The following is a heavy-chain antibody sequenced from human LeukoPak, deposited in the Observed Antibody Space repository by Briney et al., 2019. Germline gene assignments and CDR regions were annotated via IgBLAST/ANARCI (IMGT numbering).Heavy chain of an antibody. V-gene: IGHV4-59*11. J-gene: IGHJ3*02. CDR3: ARDLVTVTKGFDI. Sequence: SETLSLTCAVSGDSFSSHYWTWIRQSPGTGLEWIGYISHIGRTNYNPSLKSRVTISIDTSKNQFPLKLRSVTAADTAVYYCARDLVTVTKGFDIWGQGTMVSVSS. CDR1: GDSFSSHY. CDR2: ISHIGRT. D-gene: IGHD4-17*01.